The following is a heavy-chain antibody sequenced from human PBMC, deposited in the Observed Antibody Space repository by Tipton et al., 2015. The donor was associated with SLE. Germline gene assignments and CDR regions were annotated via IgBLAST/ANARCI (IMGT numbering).Heavy chain of an antibody. CDR2: INWNGDRT. V-gene: IGHV3-20*01. D-gene: IGHD2-21*01. CDR1: GFTFDGHA. CDR3: ARGIGDAHFDY. Sequence: SLRLSCAASGFTFDGHAMHWVRQAPGKGLEWVSGINWNGDRTNYADSVKGRFTISRDNAKNSLYLQMNSLRAEDTALYHCARGIGDAHFDYWGQGTLVTVSS. J-gene: IGHJ4*02.